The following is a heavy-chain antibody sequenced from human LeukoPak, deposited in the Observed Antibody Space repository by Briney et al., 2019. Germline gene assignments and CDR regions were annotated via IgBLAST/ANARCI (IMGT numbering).Heavy chain of an antibody. CDR1: GYGFTIYW. Sequence: GESLKISCTGSGYGFTIYWIGWVRQMPRKGLKGMGIIYPGGSDPRYSASFQAQVTISADTSISTAYLQWSSLKASDTAMYYCARRRDLYSGSYYPFDYWGQGTLVTVSS. D-gene: IGHD1-26*01. J-gene: IGHJ4*02. CDR2: IYPGGSDP. CDR3: ARRRDLYSGSYYPFDY. V-gene: IGHV5-51*01.